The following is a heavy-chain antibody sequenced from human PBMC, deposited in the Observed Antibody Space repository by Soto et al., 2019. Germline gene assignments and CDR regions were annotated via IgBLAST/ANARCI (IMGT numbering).Heavy chain of an antibody. J-gene: IGHJ3*02. D-gene: IGHD6-19*01. CDR2: IKQDGSEK. CDR3: ARDIVAGPRVDAFDI. V-gene: IGHV3-7*01. CDR1: GFTFSSYS. Sequence: GGSLRLSCAASGFTFSSYSMNWVRQAPGKGLEWVANIKQDGSEKYYVDSVKGRFTISRDNAKNSLYLQMNSLRAEDTAVYYCARDIVAGPRVDAFDIWGQGTMVTVSS.